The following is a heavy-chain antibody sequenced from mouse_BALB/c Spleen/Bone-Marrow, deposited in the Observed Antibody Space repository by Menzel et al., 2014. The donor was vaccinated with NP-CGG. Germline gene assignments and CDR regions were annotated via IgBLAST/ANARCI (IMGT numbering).Heavy chain of an antibody. V-gene: IGHV1S81*02. J-gene: IGHJ4*01. CDR2: INPSNGRT. Sequence: QVQLKESGAELVKPGASVKLSCTASGFTFTSYWMHLVKQRPGQGLELIGEINPSNGRTNYNEKFKSKATLTVDKSSSTAYMQLSSLTSEDSAVYYCAREDILYAMDYWGQGTSVTVSS. CDR3: AREDILYAMDY. CDR1: GFTFTSYW.